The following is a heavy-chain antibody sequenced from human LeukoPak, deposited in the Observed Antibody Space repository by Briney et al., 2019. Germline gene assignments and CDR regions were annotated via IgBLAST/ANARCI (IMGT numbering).Heavy chain of an antibody. CDR3: AKEVGSSTFFDY. D-gene: IGHD6-19*01. CDR1: GFTFSSYA. CDR2: ITGSGRNT. V-gene: IGHV3-23*01. J-gene: IGHJ4*02. Sequence: GGSLRLSCAASGFTFSSYAMSWVRQAPGKGLEWVSHITGSGRNTYYADSVKGRFTVSRDNSKSTMYLQMNSLRADDTAVYYCAKEVGSSTFFDYWGQGTRVTVSS.